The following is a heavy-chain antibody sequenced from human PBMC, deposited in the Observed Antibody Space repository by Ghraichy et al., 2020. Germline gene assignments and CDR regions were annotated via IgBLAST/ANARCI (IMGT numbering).Heavy chain of an antibody. CDR2: INHSGST. J-gene: IGHJ6*02. CDR3: ARLGEYYDFWSGTRSMDV. D-gene: IGHD3-3*01. Sequence: SETLSLTCAVYGGSFSGYYWSWIRQPPGKGLEWIGEINHSGSTNYNPSLKSRVTISVDTSKNQFSLKLSSVTAADTAVYYCARLGEYYDFWSGTRSMDVWVQGTTVTVSS. CDR1: GGSFSGYY. V-gene: IGHV4-34*01.